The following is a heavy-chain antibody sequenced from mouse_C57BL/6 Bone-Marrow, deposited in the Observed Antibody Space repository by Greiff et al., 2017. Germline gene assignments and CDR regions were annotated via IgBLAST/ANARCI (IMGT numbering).Heavy chain of an antibody. V-gene: IGHV1-61*01. CDR2: IYPSDSET. Sequence: QVQLQQPGAELVRPGSSVKLSCKASGYTFTSYWMDWVKQRPGQGLEWIGNIYPSDSETHYNQKFKDKATLTVDKSSSTAYMQLSSLTSEDSAVYYCARETQTVAATKGMDYWGQGTSVTVSS. D-gene: IGHD1-1*01. CDR1: GYTFTSYW. J-gene: IGHJ4*01. CDR3: ARETQTVAATKGMDY.